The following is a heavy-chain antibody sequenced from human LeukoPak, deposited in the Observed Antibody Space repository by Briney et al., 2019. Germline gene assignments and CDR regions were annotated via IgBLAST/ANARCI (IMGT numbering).Heavy chain of an antibody. Sequence: SETLSLTCAVYGVSFSGYYWSWIRQPPGKGLEWIGEINHRRSTNYNPSLKSRVTMSVDTSKNQFSLNLSSVTAADTAVYYCARGQFWSGYSIWGQGTLVTVSS. V-gene: IGHV4-34*01. D-gene: IGHD3-3*02. J-gene: IGHJ4*02. CDR3: ARGQFWSGYSI. CDR2: INHRRST. CDR1: GVSFSGYY.